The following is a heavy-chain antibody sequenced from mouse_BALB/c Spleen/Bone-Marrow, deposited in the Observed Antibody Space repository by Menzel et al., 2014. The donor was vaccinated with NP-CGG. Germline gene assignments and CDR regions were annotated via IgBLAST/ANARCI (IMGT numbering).Heavy chain of an antibody. V-gene: IGHV3-5*02. CDR1: GISITTGNYR. CDR3: ARYGNYFDY. J-gene: IGHJ2*01. D-gene: IGHD2-1*01. Sequence: EVKLEESGPGLVKPSQTVSLTCTVTGISITTGNYRWSWIRQFPGNKLEWIGYIYYSGTITYNPSLTSRTTITRDTSKNQFFLEMNSLTAEDTATYYCARYGNYFDYWGQGTTRTVSS. CDR2: IYYSGTI.